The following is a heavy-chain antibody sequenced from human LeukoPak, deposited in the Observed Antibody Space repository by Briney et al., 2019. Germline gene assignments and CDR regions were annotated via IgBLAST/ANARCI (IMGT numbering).Heavy chain of an antibody. V-gene: IGHV1-18*01. CDR3: ARSSITIFGVVIPYFDY. CDR2: INAYNDNT. J-gene: IGHJ4*02. Sequence: ASVKVSCKASGYTFTSYGISWVRQAPGQGLEWMGWINAYNDNTNYAQKLQGRVTMTTDTSTSTAYMELRSLRSDDTAVYYCARSSITIFGVVIPYFDYWGQGTLVIVSS. CDR1: GYTFTSYG. D-gene: IGHD3-3*01.